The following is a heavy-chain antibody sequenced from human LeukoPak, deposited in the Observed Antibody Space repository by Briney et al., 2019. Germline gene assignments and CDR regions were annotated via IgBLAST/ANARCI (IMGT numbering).Heavy chain of an antibody. CDR1: GGSIRSESYY. Sequence: SETLSLTCSVSGGSIRSESYYWSWIRQPAGKGLEWIGRIYSSGSSKFNPSLKSRVNISIDTSKNQFSLNLSSVTAADTAVYYCARDMTGSGWNDAFDIWGQGTMVTVSS. D-gene: IGHD6-19*01. V-gene: IGHV4-61*02. CDR2: IYSSGSS. CDR3: ARDMTGSGWNDAFDI. J-gene: IGHJ3*02.